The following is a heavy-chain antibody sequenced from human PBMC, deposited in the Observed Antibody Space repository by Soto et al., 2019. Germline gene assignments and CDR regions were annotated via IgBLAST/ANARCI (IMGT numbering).Heavy chain of an antibody. CDR3: SRLHRSSWYTLDY. D-gene: IGHD6-13*01. J-gene: IGHJ4*02. CDR1: GYTFTGYR. Sequence: ASVKVSCKASGYTFTGYRISWVRQAPGQGLEWVGWISPKSGNTNTAQKFQGRVSMTTHTSTRPAYMYLSSPKFYVTAIYFLSRLHRSSWYTLDYWGQLIQVTVSS. CDR2: ISPKSGNT. V-gene: IGHV1-18*04.